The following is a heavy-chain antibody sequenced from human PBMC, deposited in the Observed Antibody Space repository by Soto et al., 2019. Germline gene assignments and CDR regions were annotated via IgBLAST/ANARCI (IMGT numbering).Heavy chain of an antibody. D-gene: IGHD5-12*01. CDR3: ARALQNPRGYWFDP. J-gene: IGHJ5*02. CDR1: GGSISSYY. Sequence: PSETLSLTCTVSGGSISSYYWSWIRQPPGKGLEWIGYIYYSGSTNYNPSLKSRVTISVDTSKNQFSLKLSSVTAADTAVYYCARALQNPRGYWFDPWGQGTLVTVSS. V-gene: IGHV4-59*12. CDR2: IYYSGST.